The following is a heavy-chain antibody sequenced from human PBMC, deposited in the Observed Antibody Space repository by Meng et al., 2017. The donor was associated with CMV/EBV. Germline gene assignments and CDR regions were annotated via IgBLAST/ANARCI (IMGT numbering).Heavy chain of an antibody. CDR1: GGSISNSSYY. D-gene: IGHD3-10*01. J-gene: IGHJ4*02. CDR2: IYYSGST. CDR3: ARGLTMVRGVMPGH. Sequence: SELSLTCTVSGGSISNSSYYWGWIRQPPGKGLEWIGSIYYSGSTYYNPSLKSRVTISVDTSKNQFSLKLSSVTAADTAVYYCARGLTMVRGVMPGHWGQGTLVTVSS. V-gene: IGHV4-39*07.